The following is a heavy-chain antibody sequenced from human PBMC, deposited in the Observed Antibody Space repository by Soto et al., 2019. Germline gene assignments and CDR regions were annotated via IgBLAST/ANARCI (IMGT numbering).Heavy chain of an antibody. CDR3: ARVIAARPGDYNYYYYMDV. V-gene: IGHV1-18*01. Sequence: GASVKVSCKASGYTFTSYGISWVRQAPGQGLEWMGWISAYNGNTNYAQKLQGRVTMTTDTSTSTAYMELRSLRSDDTAVYYCARVIAARPGDYNYYYYMDVWGKGTTVTVSS. CDR2: ISAYNGNT. D-gene: IGHD6-6*01. CDR1: GYTFTSYG. J-gene: IGHJ6*03.